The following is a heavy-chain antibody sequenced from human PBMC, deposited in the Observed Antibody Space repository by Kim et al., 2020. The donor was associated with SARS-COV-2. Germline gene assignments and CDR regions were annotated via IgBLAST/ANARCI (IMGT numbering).Heavy chain of an antibody. Sequence: GGSLRLSCAASGFTFSSYSMNWVRQAPGKGLEWVSSISSSSSYIYYADSVKGRFTISRDNAKNSLYLQMNSLRAEDTAVYYCARDLDGSGSYYDWYFDLWGRGTLVTVSS. CDR3: ARDLDGSGSYYDWYFDL. D-gene: IGHD3-10*01. CDR1: GFTFSSYS. V-gene: IGHV3-21*01. J-gene: IGHJ2*01. CDR2: ISSSSSYI.